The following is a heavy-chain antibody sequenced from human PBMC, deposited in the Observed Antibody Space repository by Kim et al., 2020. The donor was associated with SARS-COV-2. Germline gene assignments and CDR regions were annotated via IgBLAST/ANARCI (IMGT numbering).Heavy chain of an antibody. D-gene: IGHD2-15*01. Sequence: SQTLSLTCAVYGGSFSGYYWSWIRQPPGKGLEWIGEINHSGSTNYNPSLKSRVTISVDTSKNQFSLKLSSVTAADTAVYYCARDGDIVVVGPFDYWGQGTLVTVSS. CDR2: INHSGST. V-gene: IGHV4-34*01. CDR3: ARDGDIVVVGPFDY. CDR1: GGSFSGYY. J-gene: IGHJ4*02.